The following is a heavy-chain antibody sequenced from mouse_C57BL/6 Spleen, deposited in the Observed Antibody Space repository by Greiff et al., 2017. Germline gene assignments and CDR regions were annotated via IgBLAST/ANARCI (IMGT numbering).Heavy chain of an antibody. CDR1: GYTFTSYW. V-gene: IGHV1-7*01. Sequence: VQLQQSGAELAQPGASVKLSCKASGYTFTSYWMHWVKQRPGQGLEWIGYINPSSGYTKYNQKFKDKATLTADKSSSTAYMQLSSLTYEDAAVYYCARTNFSYWDFDVWGTGTTVTVSS. CDR3: ARTNFSYWDFDV. D-gene: IGHD4-1*01. J-gene: IGHJ1*03. CDR2: INPSSGYT.